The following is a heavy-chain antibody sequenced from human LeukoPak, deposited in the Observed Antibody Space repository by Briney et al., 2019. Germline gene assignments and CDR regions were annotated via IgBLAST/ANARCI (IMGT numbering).Heavy chain of an antibody. V-gene: IGHV1-69*13. CDR3: ARFHGSGSYYKVGYELDY. CDR2: IIPIFGTA. J-gene: IGHJ4*02. CDR1: GGTFSSYA. D-gene: IGHD3-10*01. Sequence: SVKVSCKASGGTFSSYAIRWVRQAPGQGLVWMGGIIPIFGTANYAQKFQGRVTITADESTSTAYMELSSLRSEDTAVYYCARFHGSGSYYKVGYELDYWGQGTLVTVSS.